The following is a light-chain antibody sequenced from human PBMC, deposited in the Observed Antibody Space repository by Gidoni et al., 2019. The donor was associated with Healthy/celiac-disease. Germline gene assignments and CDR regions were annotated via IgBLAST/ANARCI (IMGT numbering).Light chain of an antibody. CDR1: NLGDKY. Sequence: SYELTQPPSVSVSPGQTASITCPGDNLGDKYDCSYQHKPGQSPVLVIYQDSNRPSGIPERFSGSNSGNTATLTISGTQAMDEADYYCQAWDSSTVVFGGGTKLTVL. CDR2: QDS. CDR3: QAWDSSTVV. J-gene: IGLJ2*01. V-gene: IGLV3-1*01.